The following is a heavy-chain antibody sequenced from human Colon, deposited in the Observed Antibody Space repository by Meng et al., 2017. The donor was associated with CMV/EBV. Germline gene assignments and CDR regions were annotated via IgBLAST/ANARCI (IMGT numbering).Heavy chain of an antibody. Sequence: GESLKISCAASGFTFSNSWMHWVRQVSGKGLEWVSGISGSGTTTYYADSVKGRFTISRDSSTNTLSLQMHSLRADDTAVYYCAKSLFGAGQLAYFDYWGQGTLVTVSS. V-gene: IGHV3-23*01. J-gene: IGHJ4*02. CDR2: ISGSGTTT. CDR3: AKSLFGAGQLAYFDY. CDR1: GFTFSNSW. D-gene: IGHD3-10*02.